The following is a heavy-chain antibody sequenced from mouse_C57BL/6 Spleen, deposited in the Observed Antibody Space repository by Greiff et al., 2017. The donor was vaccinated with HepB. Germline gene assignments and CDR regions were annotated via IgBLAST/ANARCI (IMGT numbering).Heavy chain of an antibody. Sequence: VQLQRSGAELVKPGASVKLSCKASGYTFTEYTIHWVKQRSGQGLEWIGWFYPGSGSIKYNEKFKDKATLTADKSFSTVYMELSRLTSEDSAVYFCARHEDLYYYGSSPYYFDYWGRGTTLTVSS. CDR3: ARHEDLYYYGSSPYYFDY. D-gene: IGHD1-1*01. V-gene: IGHV1-62-2*01. CDR1: GYTFTEYT. CDR2: FYPGSGSI. J-gene: IGHJ2*01.